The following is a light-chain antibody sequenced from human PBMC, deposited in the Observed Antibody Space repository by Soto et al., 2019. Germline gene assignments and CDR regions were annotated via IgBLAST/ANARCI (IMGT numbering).Light chain of an antibody. CDR3: QQRYNWPLT. CDR1: QSVSSS. CDR2: GAS. Sequence: EILLTQSPATLSLSPGERATLSCRASQSVSSSLAWYQQKPGQAPRLLIYGASNGAAGIPARFSGTGSGTDFTLTISSLEPDDFAVYYCQQRYNWPLTFGGGTKVDIK. V-gene: IGKV3-11*01. J-gene: IGKJ4*01.